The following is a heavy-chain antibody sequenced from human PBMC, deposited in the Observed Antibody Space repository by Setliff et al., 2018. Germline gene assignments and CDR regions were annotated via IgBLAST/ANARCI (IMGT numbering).Heavy chain of an antibody. CDR3: ARGSRFGTIVYRGDYYMDV. Sequence: ASVKVSCKGSGYTFSTYAIIWMRQAPGQGLEWMGWINTNTGNPSYAQGFTGRFVFSLDTSVSTAYLQISSLKAEDTAIYYCARGSRFGTIVYRGDYYMDVWGKGTTVTVSS. V-gene: IGHV7-4-1*02. CDR2: INTNTGNP. J-gene: IGHJ6*03. CDR1: GYTFSTYA. D-gene: IGHD3-10*01.